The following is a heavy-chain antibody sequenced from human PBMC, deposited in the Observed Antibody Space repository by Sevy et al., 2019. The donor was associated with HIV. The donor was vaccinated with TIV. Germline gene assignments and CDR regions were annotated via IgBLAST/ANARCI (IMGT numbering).Heavy chain of an antibody. J-gene: IGHJ4*02. CDR1: GYTFAAYY. D-gene: IGHD3-3*01. CDR2: IYPNGGDT. CDR3: ARGKREEWLLYLDN. Sequence: ASVKVSCKTSGYTFAAYYIHWVRQAPGQGPEWLGWIYPNGGDTTFAQKFRGRVTVTMSTSINTVYMELNRLRSDDTAVYYCARGKREEWLLYLDNWGQGTLVTVSS. V-gene: IGHV1-2*02.